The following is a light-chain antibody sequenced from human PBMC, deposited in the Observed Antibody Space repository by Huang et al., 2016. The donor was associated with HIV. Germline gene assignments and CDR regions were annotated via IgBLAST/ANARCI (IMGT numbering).Light chain of an antibody. V-gene: IGKV1-5*03. CDR3: QQYNSYSWT. Sequence: DTQMTQSPSTLSASVGDRVTITCRASQSISYWLAWYQQKPGKAPNLLIYKSSTLQSGVPSRFSGSGSGTEFTLTISSLQPDDFATYYCQQYNSYSWTFGQGTKVEIK. CDR1: QSISYW. J-gene: IGKJ1*01. CDR2: KSS.